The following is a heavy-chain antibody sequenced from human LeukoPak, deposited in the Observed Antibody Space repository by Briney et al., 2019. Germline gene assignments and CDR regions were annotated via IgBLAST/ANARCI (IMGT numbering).Heavy chain of an antibody. CDR1: GGTFSSYA. CDR3: ARARRIAARLAFDY. CDR2: IIPIFGTA. J-gene: IGHJ4*02. D-gene: IGHD6-6*01. V-gene: IGHV1-69*05. Sequence: ASVKVSCKASGGTFSSYAISWVRQAPGQGLEWMGGIIPIFGTANYAQKFQGRVTITTDESTSTAYMEPSSLRSEDTAVYYCARARRIAARLAFDYWGQGTLVTVSS.